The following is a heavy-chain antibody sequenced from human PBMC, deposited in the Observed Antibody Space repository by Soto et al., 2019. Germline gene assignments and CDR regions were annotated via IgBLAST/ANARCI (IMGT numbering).Heavy chain of an antibody. CDR3: ARPAYCGGDCYSGYYMDV. CDR1: GYTFTSYA. Sequence: ASVKVSCKASGYTFTSYAMHWVRQAPGQRLERMGWINAGNGNTKYSQKFQGRVTITRDTAASTAYMELSSLRSEDTALYYCARPAYCGGDCYSGYYMDVWGKGTTVTVSS. CDR2: INAGNGNT. V-gene: IGHV1-3*01. J-gene: IGHJ6*03. D-gene: IGHD2-21*01.